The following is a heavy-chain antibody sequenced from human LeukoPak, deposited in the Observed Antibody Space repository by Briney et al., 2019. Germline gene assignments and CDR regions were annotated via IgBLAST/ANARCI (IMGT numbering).Heavy chain of an antibody. Sequence: PGGSLRLSCAASGFTFSSYWMSWARQAPGKGLEWVANIKQDGSEKYYVDSVKGRFTISRDNAKNSLYLQMNSLRAEDTAVYYCARDHPGFHRNNDAFDIWGQGTMVTVSS. CDR1: GFTFSSYW. CDR3: ARDHPGFHRNNDAFDI. D-gene: IGHD3-9*01. J-gene: IGHJ3*02. CDR2: IKQDGSEK. V-gene: IGHV3-7*01.